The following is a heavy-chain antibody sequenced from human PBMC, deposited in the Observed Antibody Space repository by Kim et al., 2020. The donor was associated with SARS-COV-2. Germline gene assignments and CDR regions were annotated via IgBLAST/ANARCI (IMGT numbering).Heavy chain of an antibody. J-gene: IGHJ6*02. CDR1: GFTFSSYW. CDR3: IVVVVAAIRRAYYYYGMDV. Sequence: GGSLRLSCAASGFTFSSYWMSWVRQAPGKGLEWVANIKQDGSEKYYVDSVKGRFTISRDNAKNSLYLQMNSLRAEDTAVYFYIVVVVAAIRRAYYYYGMDVWGQGTTVTVSS. V-gene: IGHV3-7*01. D-gene: IGHD2-15*01. CDR2: IKQDGSEK.